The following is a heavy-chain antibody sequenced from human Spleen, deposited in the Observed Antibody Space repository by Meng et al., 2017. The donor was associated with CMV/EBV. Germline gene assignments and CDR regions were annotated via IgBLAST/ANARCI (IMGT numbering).Heavy chain of an antibody. D-gene: IGHD3-10*02. J-gene: IGHJ6*02. V-gene: IGHV3-30*02. CDR2: IRYDGSNK. CDR1: GFTFSSCD. Sequence: GESLKISCAASGFTFSSCDMNWVRQAPGKGLEWVACIRYDGSNKYYADSVKGRFTISRDNSKNTLYLQMNSLRAEDTAVYYCAKVRYVQDGMDVWGQGTTVTVSS. CDR3: AKVRYVQDGMDV.